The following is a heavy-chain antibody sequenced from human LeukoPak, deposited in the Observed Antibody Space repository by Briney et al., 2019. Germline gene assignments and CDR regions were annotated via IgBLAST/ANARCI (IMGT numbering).Heavy chain of an antibody. CDR3: ARDGRWLQLQRDFGDAFDI. CDR2: ISYDGSNK. CDR1: GFTFSSYA. J-gene: IGHJ3*02. Sequence: GRSLRLSCAASGFTFSSYAMHWVRQAPGKGLEWVAVISYDGSNKYYADSVKGRFTISRDNSKNTLYLQMNSLRAEDTAVYYCARDGRWLQLQRDFGDAFDIWGQGTMVTVSS. D-gene: IGHD5-24*01. V-gene: IGHV3-30-3*01.